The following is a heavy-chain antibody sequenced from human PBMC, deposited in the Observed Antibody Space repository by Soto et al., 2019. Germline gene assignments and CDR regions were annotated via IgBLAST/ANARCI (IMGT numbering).Heavy chain of an antibody. D-gene: IGHD2-15*01. CDR2: IKQEGSEK. V-gene: IGHV3-7*01. J-gene: IGHJ4*02. CDR1: TFTFSSNR. Sequence: EVQLVESGGGLVQPGGSLRLSCVDSTFTFSSNRMSWFRQAPGKGLEWVANIKQEGSEKYYVDSVKGRFTISRDNAKNSLFLQMNSLRAEDTALYYCARRYCSGASCYFDDWGQGTLVTVSS. CDR3: ARRYCSGASCYFDD.